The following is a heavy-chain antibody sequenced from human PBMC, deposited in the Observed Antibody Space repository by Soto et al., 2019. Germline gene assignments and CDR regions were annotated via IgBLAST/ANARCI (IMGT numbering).Heavy chain of an antibody. CDR1: GFTFRGSA. V-gene: IGHV3-73*02. D-gene: IGHD3-3*01. CDR2: IRSKGNTYAT. CDR3: TRNYDLAVGNDY. Sequence: EVQLVESGGGLVQPGGFLKLSCAASGFTFRGSAMHWVRQASGKGLEWVGRIRSKGNTYATVYAASVKGRFTISRDDSKNTAYLQMNSLKTEDTAVYYCTRNYDLAVGNDYWGQGTLVTVSS. J-gene: IGHJ4*02.